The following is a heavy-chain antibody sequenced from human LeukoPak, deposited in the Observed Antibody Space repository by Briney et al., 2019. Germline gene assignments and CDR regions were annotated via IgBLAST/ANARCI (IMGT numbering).Heavy chain of an antibody. J-gene: IGHJ4*02. D-gene: IGHD3-22*01. CDR3: ARDLRVVITGSFES. Sequence: SGGSLRLSCAASGFSFDDYGLTWVRQAPGKGLEWVSGINWNGVRRDYADSVKGRFTISRDNAKNSLYLQMNSLRAEDTALYYCARDLRVVITGSFESWGQGTLVTVSS. CDR1: GFSFDDYG. V-gene: IGHV3-20*04. CDR2: INWNGVRR.